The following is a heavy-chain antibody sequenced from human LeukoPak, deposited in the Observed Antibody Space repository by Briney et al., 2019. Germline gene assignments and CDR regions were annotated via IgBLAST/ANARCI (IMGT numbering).Heavy chain of an antibody. Sequence: ASVKVSCKASGYTFTGYYMHWVRQAPGQGLEWMGWINPNSGDTSYAQKFQGRVTVTRDTSISTAYMELSRLRSDDTAVYYCARVGSSGWYVHPTLDYWGQGTLLTVSS. CDR1: GYTFTGYY. V-gene: IGHV1-2*02. D-gene: IGHD6-19*01. CDR3: ARVGSSGWYVHPTLDY. J-gene: IGHJ4*02. CDR2: INPNSGDT.